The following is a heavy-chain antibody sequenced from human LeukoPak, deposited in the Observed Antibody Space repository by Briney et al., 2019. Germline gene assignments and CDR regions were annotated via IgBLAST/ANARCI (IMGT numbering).Heavy chain of an antibody. CDR1: GYTFTSYD. Sequence: ASVKVSCKASGYTFTSYDINWVRQATGQGLEWMGWMNPNSGNTGYAQKFQGRVTITADKSTSTAYMELSSLRSEDTAVYYCARAGIQLWFGNWFDPWGQGTLVTVSS. V-gene: IGHV1-8*01. CDR2: MNPNSGNT. CDR3: ARAGIQLWFGNWFDP. D-gene: IGHD5-18*01. J-gene: IGHJ5*02.